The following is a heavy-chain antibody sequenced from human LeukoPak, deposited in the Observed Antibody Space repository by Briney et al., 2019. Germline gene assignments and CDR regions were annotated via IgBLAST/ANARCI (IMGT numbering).Heavy chain of an antibody. V-gene: IGHV3-66*01. J-gene: IGHJ5*02. CDR1: GFTVSSNY. CDR3: ARVAWEREYYYDSSGYDSYNWFDP. CDR2: IYSGGST. D-gene: IGHD3-22*01. Sequence: GRSLRLSCAASGFTVSSNYMSWVRQAPGKGLEWVSVIYSGGSTYYADSVKGRFTISRDNSKNTLYLQMNSLRAEDTAVYYCARVAWEREYYYDSSGYDSYNWFDPWGQGTLVTVSS.